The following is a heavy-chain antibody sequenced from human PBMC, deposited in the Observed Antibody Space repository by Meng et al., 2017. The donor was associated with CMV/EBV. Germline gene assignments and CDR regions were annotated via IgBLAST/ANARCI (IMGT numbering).Heavy chain of an antibody. Sequence: SETLSLTYTVSGGSISSYYWSWIRQPPGKGLEWIGYIYYSGSTNYNPSLKSRVTISVDTSKNQFSLKLSSVTAADTAVYYCARDIAWELRPGLPYYYGMDVWGQGTTVTVSS. D-gene: IGHD1-26*01. J-gene: IGHJ6*02. CDR1: GGSISSYY. CDR2: IYYSGST. CDR3: ARDIAWELRPGLPYYYGMDV. V-gene: IGHV4-59*01.